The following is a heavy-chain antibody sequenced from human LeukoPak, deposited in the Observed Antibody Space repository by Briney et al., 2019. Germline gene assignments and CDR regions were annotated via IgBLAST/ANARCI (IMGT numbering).Heavy chain of an antibody. V-gene: IGHV5-51*01. Sequence: GESLKISCKGSGYSSTSYWIGWVRQMPGKGLEWMGIIYPDDSDTRYSPSFQGQVTISADKSITTAYLQWSSVKASDTAMYYCARHERSGNYFDYWGQGTLVTVSS. CDR3: ARHERSGNYFDY. CDR1: GYSSTSYW. CDR2: IYPDDSDT. J-gene: IGHJ4*02. D-gene: IGHD1-26*01.